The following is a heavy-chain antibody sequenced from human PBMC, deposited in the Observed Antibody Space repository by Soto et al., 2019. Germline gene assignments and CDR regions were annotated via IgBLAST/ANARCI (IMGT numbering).Heavy chain of an antibody. V-gene: IGHV3-9*01. Sequence: GGSLRLSCAASGCPFDDYAMHWVRQAPGKGLEWVSGISWNSGSIGYADSVKGRFTISRDNAKNSLYLQMNSLRAEDTALYYCAKDLDSSSYVVPAFDIWGQGTMVTVSS. CDR2: ISWNSGSI. CDR3: AKDLDSSSYVVPAFDI. J-gene: IGHJ3*02. D-gene: IGHD6-13*01. CDR1: GCPFDDYA.